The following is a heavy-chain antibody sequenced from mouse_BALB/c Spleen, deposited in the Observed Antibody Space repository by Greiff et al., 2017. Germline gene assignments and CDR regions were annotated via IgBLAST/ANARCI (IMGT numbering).Heavy chain of an antibody. CDR1: GYSITSDYA. CDR3: ARGGGTTSPWFAY. J-gene: IGHJ3*01. V-gene: IGHV3-2*02. CDR2: ISYSGST. D-gene: IGHD2-14*01. Sequence: EVHLVESGPGLVKPSQSLSLTCTVTGYSITSDYAWNWIRQFPGNKLEWMGYISYSGSTSYNPSLKSRISITRDTSKNQFFLQLNSVTTEDTATYYCARGGGTTSPWFAYWGQGTLVTVSA.